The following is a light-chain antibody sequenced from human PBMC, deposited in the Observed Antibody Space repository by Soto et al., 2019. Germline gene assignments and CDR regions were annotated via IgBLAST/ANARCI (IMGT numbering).Light chain of an antibody. J-gene: IGKJ1*01. CDR2: ASS. CDR3: QQSYSTA. CDR1: QISSSY. V-gene: IGKV1-39*01. Sequence: DLQMTQSPSSLSASVGSRVTITCRASQISSSYLKWYQKKPGNAPQLLIYASSSLQSGVPSRFGGSGSRTDFTLTISSLQPEYFATYYCQQSYSTAFGQGTKVDIK.